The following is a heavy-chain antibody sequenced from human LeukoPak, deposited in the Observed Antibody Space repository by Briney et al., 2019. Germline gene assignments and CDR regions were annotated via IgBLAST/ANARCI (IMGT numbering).Heavy chain of an antibody. V-gene: IGHV3-21*01. CDR1: GFTFSSYS. D-gene: IGHD3-10*01. Sequence: GGSLRLSCAASGFTFSSYSLNWVRQAPGKGLEWVSSISGSSSYIYYADSVKGRFTISRDNAKNSLFLQMNSLRAEDTAVYYCARGKISITMVRNNWFDPWGQGTLVTVSS. CDR2: ISGSSSYI. J-gene: IGHJ5*02. CDR3: ARGKISITMVRNNWFDP.